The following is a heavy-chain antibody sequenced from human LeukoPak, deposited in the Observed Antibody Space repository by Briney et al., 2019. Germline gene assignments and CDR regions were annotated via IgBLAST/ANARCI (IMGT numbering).Heavy chain of an antibody. J-gene: IGHJ4*02. CDR2: IYYSGST. Sequence: PSETLSLTCTVSGGSISSGDYYWSWIRQPPGKGLEWIGYIYYSGSTYYNPSLKSRVTISVDTSKNQFSLKLSSVTAADTAVYYCARDNGPAIPGIAAGIFDYWGQGTLVTVSS. CDR3: ARDNGPAIPGIAAGIFDY. V-gene: IGHV4-30-4*02. CDR1: GGSISSGDYY. D-gene: IGHD6-13*01.